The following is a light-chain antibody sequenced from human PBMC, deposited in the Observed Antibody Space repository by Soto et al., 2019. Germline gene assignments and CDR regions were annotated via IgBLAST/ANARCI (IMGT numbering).Light chain of an antibody. Sequence: EIVLTQSPAILSLSPGERATLSCRASQRVSSNFLAWYQQKLGQAPKLLLYGASSRATGIPDRFSGSGSRTYFTLTISTLEPEDFAVYYCQQYGHSPQTFGQGTKVEIK. V-gene: IGKV3-20*01. CDR1: QRVSSNF. CDR3: QQYGHSPQT. CDR2: GAS. J-gene: IGKJ1*01.